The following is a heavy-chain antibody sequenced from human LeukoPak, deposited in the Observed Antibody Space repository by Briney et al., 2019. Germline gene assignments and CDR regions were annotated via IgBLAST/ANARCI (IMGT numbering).Heavy chain of an antibody. CDR2: ISGDGDST. D-gene: IGHD3-22*01. Sequence: GGSLRLSCAASGFTFDDYAMHWVRQAPGKGLEWVSLISGDGDSTYYADSIKGRFTISRDNSKNSLYLQMNSLRSEDTASYYCAKDIRERGYAAFWGQGTLVIVSS. V-gene: IGHV3-43*02. J-gene: IGHJ4*02. CDR1: GFTFDDYA. CDR3: AKDIRERGYAAF.